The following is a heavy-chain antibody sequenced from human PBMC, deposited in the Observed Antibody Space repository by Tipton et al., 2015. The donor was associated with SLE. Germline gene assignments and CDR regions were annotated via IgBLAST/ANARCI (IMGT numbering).Heavy chain of an antibody. Sequence: SLRLSCAASGFTFSSYSMTWVRQAPGKALEWVSIISGGSDITNYADSVKGRFTISRDNSKNTLYLQMSSLSAEDTALYYCARDSRWLPDYWGQGTLVTVSS. D-gene: IGHD5-12*01. V-gene: IGHV3-23*01. CDR2: ISGGSDIT. J-gene: IGHJ4*02. CDR3: ARDSRWLPDY. CDR1: GFTFSSYS.